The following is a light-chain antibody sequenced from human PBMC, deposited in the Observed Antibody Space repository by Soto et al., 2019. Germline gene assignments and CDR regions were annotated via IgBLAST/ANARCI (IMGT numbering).Light chain of an antibody. CDR2: EVT. J-gene: IGLJ1*01. V-gene: IGLV2-8*01. CDR1: SSDVGGYNY. CDR3: TSYAGMYTYV. Sequence: QSALTQPPSASGSPGQSVTISCTGTSSDVGGYNYLSWYQHRPGKAPQLIIYEVTKRPSGVPNRFFGSKSGNTASLTVSGLQAEDEADYFCTSYAGMYTYVFGTGTKLTVL.